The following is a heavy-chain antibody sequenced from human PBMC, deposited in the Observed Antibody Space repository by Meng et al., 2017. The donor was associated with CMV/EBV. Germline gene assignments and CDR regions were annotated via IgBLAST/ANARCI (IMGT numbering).Heavy chain of an antibody. J-gene: IGHJ5*02. D-gene: IGHD2-2*01. V-gene: IGHV1-8*01. Sequence: ASVKVSCKASGYTFTSYDINWVRQATGQGLEWMGWMNPNSGNTGYAQKFQGRVTMTRNTSISTAYMELSSLRSEDTAMYYCARGRGVVPAAIVQNWFDPWGQGTLVTVSS. CDR2: MNPNSGNT. CDR1: GYTFTSYD. CDR3: ARGRGVVPAAIVQNWFDP.